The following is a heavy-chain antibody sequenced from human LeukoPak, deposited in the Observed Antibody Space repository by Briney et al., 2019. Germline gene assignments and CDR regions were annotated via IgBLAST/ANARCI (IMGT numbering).Heavy chain of an antibody. Sequence: PSETLSLTCAVYGGSFSGYYWSGIPQPPGKGLEWIGEINHSGSTHYNPSLKSRDTISVDTPKNQFSLKLSSVTAADTAVYYCARGSRGIAAAGSRQSDYGGQGTLVTVSS. D-gene: IGHD6-13*01. CDR1: GGSFSGYY. J-gene: IGHJ4*02. V-gene: IGHV4-34*01. CDR3: ARGSRGIAAAGSRQSDY. CDR2: INHSGST.